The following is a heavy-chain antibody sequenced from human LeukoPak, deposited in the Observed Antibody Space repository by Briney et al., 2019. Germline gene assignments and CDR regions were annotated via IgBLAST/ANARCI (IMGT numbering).Heavy chain of an antibody. CDR1: GFTFSSYW. D-gene: IGHD2-8*01. Sequence: GGSLRLSCAASGFTFSSYWMSWVRQAPGKGLEWVANIKQDGSEKYYVDSVKGRFTISRDNAKNSLYLQMNSLRAEDTAVYYCAREGYCTNGVCYLVRYYYSGMDVWGQGTTVTVSS. CDR2: IKQDGSEK. J-gene: IGHJ6*02. CDR3: AREGYCTNGVCYLVRYYYSGMDV. V-gene: IGHV3-7*01.